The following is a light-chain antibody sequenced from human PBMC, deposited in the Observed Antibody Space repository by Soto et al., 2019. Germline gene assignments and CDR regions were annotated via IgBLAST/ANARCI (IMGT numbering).Light chain of an antibody. J-gene: IGKJ1*01. CDR2: WAT. CDR1: QSVLYSSKDKNY. Sequence: DIVMTQSPDSLTVSLGERATVNCKSSQSVLYSSKDKNYLAWYQQKPGQPPRLLIYWATSRDSGVPDRFSGSGSGTDFTLTISSLQADDVAVYYCQQYYTPPWTFGQGTKVEIE. CDR3: QQYYTPPWT. V-gene: IGKV4-1*01.